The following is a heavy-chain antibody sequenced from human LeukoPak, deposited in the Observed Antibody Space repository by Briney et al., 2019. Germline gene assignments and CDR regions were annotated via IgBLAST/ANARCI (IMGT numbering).Heavy chain of an antibody. CDR3: ARDHYDSSGYYYWFDP. CDR2: IYTSGST. J-gene: IGHJ5*02. Sequence: SQTLSLTCTVSGGSISSGSYYWSWIRQPAGKGLEWIGRIYTSGSTNYNPSLKSRVTISVDTSKNQLSLKLSSVTAADTAVYYCARDHYDSSGYYYWFDPWGQGTLVTVSS. V-gene: IGHV4-61*02. D-gene: IGHD3-22*01. CDR1: GGSISSGSYY.